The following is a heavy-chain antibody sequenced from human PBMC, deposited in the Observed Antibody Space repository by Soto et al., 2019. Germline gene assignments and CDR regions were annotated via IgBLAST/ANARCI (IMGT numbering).Heavy chain of an antibody. D-gene: IGHD2-15*01. CDR1: GFTFSNAW. Sequence: EVQLVESGGGLVKPGGSLRLSCAASGFTFSNAWMDWVRQAPGKGLEWVGRIKSKTDGGTTDYAAPVKGRFTISRDDSKNTLYLQMSSLKTEDTAVYYCTTDAFLGRGGAFDIWGQWTMVTVSS. CDR2: IKSKTDGGTT. J-gene: IGHJ3*02. V-gene: IGHV3-15*07. CDR3: TTDAFLGRGGAFDI.